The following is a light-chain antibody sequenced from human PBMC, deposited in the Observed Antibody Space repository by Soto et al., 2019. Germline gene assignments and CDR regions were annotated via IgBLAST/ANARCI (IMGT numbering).Light chain of an antibody. V-gene: IGLV2-14*01. CDR1: SSDIGGYNY. CDR3: SSYTSSNTLHLV. CDR2: EVT. J-gene: IGLJ2*01. Sequence: QSALTQPASVSGAPGQSITIFCTGTSSDIGGYNYVSWYQQHPGKAPKLIIYEVTYRPSGVSNRFSGSKSGNTASLTISWLQAEDEADYWCSSYTSSNTLHLVFGGGTKLTVL.